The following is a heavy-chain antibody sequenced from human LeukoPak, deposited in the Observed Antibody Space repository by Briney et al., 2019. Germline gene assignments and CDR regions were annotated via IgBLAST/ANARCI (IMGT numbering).Heavy chain of an antibody. D-gene: IGHD3-22*01. Sequence: KPGGSLRLSCAASGFTFYSYSMNWVRQAPGKGLEWVSSITSTSSYIYYADSVKGRFTISRDNAKNSLYLQINSLRAEDTAVYYCARDRKESYYDNSGFLDFWGQGTLVTVSS. V-gene: IGHV3-21*01. CDR3: ARDRKESYYDNSGFLDF. J-gene: IGHJ4*02. CDR1: GFTFYSYS. CDR2: ITSTSSYI.